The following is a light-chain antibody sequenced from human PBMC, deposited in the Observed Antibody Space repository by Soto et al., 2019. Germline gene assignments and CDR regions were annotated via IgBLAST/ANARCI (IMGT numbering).Light chain of an antibody. V-gene: IGLV2-8*01. Sequence: QSALTQPPSASGSPGQSVTISCAGTSADVGGYDYVSWYQQLPGKAPKLMIYEVSKRPSGVPDRFSGSKSGNTASLTVSGLQAEDEADYYCYSFTTTSTHVFGTGTKVTVL. CDR3: YSFTTTSTHV. J-gene: IGLJ1*01. CDR2: EVS. CDR1: SADVGGYDY.